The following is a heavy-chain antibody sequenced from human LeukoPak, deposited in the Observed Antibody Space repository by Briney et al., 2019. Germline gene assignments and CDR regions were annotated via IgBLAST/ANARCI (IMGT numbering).Heavy chain of an antibody. CDR2: ISSNGGST. V-gene: IGHV3-64*01. J-gene: IGHJ4*02. Sequence: GGSLRLSCAASGSTFSNYAMYWVRQAPGKGLEYVSAISSNGGSTDYANSVKGRFTISRDNSKNRLFLQMGSLRAEDMAVYYCARGGYYDSSGSFEYWGQGTLVTVSS. CDR1: GSTFSNYA. CDR3: ARGGYYDSSGSFEY. D-gene: IGHD3-22*01.